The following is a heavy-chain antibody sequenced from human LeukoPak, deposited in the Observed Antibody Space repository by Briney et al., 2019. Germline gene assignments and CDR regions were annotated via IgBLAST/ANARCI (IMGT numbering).Heavy chain of an antibody. D-gene: IGHD2-15*01. CDR1: GFTFSSYW. CDR2: IKQDGSEK. J-gene: IGHJ2*01. Sequence: GGSLRLSCAASGFTFSSYWMSWVRQAPGKGLEWVANIKQDGSEKYYVDSVKGRFTISRDNAKNSLYLQMNSLRAEDTALYYCARDGRRRDYCSSGSCYWYFDLWGRGTLVTVSS. CDR3: ARDGRRRDYCSSGSCYWYFDL. V-gene: IGHV3-7*01.